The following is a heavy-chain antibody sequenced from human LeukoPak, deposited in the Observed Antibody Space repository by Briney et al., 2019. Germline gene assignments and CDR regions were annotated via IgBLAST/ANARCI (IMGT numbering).Heavy chain of an antibody. CDR2: INPNSGGT. CDR1: GGTFSSYA. J-gene: IGHJ5*02. CDR3: AIPAAMIGNWFDP. D-gene: IGHD2-2*01. Sequence: ASVKVSCKASGGTFSSYAISWVRQAPGQGLEWMGWINPNSGGTNYAQKFQGRVTMTRDTSISTAYMELSRLRSDDTAVYYCAIPAAMIGNWFDPWGQGTLVTVSS. V-gene: IGHV1-2*02.